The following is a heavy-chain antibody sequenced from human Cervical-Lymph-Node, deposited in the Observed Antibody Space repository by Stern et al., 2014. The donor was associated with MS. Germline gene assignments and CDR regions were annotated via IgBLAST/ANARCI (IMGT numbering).Heavy chain of an antibody. CDR3: TRGRGYIAAAGDFDY. V-gene: IGHV3-49*05. CDR1: GFTFGDYA. Sequence: EVQLEESGGGLVKPGRSLRLSCTASGFTFGDYAMSWFRQAPGKGLEWVGFISSKAYGGTTEYAASVKGRFTISRDDSKSIAYLQMNSLKTEDTAVYYCTRGRGYIAAAGDFDYWGQGTLVTVSS. J-gene: IGHJ4*02. CDR2: ISSKAYGGTT. D-gene: IGHD6-13*01.